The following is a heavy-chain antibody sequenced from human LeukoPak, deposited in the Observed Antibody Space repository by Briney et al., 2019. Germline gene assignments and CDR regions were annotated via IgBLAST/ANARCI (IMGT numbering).Heavy chain of an antibody. Sequence: ASVKVSCKVSGYTLTELSMHWVRQAPGKGLEWMGGFDPEDGETIYAQKFQGRVTMTEDTSTDTAYIELSSLRSEDTAVYYCATEYYYGSGYNWFDPWGQGTLVTVSS. D-gene: IGHD3-10*01. V-gene: IGHV1-24*01. CDR2: FDPEDGET. CDR1: GYTLTELS. CDR3: ATEYYYGSGYNWFDP. J-gene: IGHJ5*02.